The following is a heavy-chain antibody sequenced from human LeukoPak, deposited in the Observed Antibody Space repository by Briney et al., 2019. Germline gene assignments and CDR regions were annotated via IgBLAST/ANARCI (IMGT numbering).Heavy chain of an antibody. V-gene: IGHV4-34*01. Sequence: PSETLSLTCAVYGGSFSGYYRSWIRQPPGKGLEWIGEINHSGSTNYNPSLKSRVTISVDTSKNQFSLKLSYVAAAATAVYYCAGELFDGGAFDIWGQGTMVAVSS. CDR3: AGELFDGGAFDI. D-gene: IGHD2/OR15-2a*01. J-gene: IGHJ3*02. CDR2: INHSGST. CDR1: GGSFSGYY.